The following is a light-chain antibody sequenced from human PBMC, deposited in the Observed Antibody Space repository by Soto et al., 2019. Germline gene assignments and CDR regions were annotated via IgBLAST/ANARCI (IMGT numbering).Light chain of an antibody. Sequence: TQSPATLSLSPGERATLSCGASQSVSSSYLAWYQQKPGKVPKLLIYAASTLQSGVPSRFSGSGSGTDFTLTISSLQPEDVATYYCQKYNSASFGGGTKVEIK. CDR1: QSVSSSY. CDR2: AAS. V-gene: IGKV1-27*01. CDR3: QKYNSAS. J-gene: IGKJ4*01.